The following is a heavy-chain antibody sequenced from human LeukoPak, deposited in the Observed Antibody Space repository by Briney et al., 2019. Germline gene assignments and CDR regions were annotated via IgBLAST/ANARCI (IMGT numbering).Heavy chain of an antibody. CDR3: ARRPRGVIIKTWFDS. CDR2: INHSGSA. D-gene: IGHD3-10*01. Sequence: SETLSLTCAVYGGSFSGYYWSWIRQPPGKGLEWIGEINHSGSANYNPSLKSRVTILLDTSKNQFSLNLSSVTAADTAVYYCARRPRGVIIKTWFDSWGQGTLVTVSS. V-gene: IGHV4-34*01. CDR1: GGSFSGYY. J-gene: IGHJ5*01.